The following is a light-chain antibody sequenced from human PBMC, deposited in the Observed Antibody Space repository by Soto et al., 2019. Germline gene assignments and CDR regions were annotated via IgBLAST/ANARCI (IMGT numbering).Light chain of an antibody. J-gene: IGKJ4*01. V-gene: IGKV1-33*01. CDR3: QQYDNLPPKVT. CDR2: SAS. CDR1: QDISNY. Sequence: DIQMTQSPSSLSASVGDRVTITCQASQDISNYLNWYQQKPGKAPKLLIYSASNLETGVPSSFSGSGSGTDFTFTISSLQPEDFATYYCQQYDNLPPKVTFGGGTKVEIK.